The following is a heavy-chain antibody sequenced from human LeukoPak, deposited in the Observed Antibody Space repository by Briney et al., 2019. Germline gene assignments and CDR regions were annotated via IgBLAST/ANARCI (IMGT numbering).Heavy chain of an antibody. CDR2: ISAYNGNT. V-gene: IGHV1-18*01. Sequence: ASVKVSCKASGYTFTSYGISWVRQAPGQGLEWMGWISAYNGNTNYARKLQGRVTMTTDTSTSTAYMELRSLRSDDTAVYYCARVPTYYYDSSGYCLDYWGQGTLVTVSS. CDR3: ARVPTYYYDSSGYCLDY. CDR1: GYTFTSYG. D-gene: IGHD3-22*01. J-gene: IGHJ4*02.